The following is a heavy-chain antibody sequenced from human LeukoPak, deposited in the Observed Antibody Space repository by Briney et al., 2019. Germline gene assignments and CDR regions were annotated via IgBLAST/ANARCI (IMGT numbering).Heavy chain of an antibody. CDR1: GFTFSSYW. D-gene: IGHD3-10*01. CDR2: TKQDGSEK. V-gene: IGHV3-7*01. Sequence: PGGSLRLSCAASGFTFSSYWMHWVRQAPGKGLEWVANTKQDGSEKNYVDSVKGRFTISRDNAKNSLYLQMNSLRAEDTAVYYCARDGPRGGFDYWGQGTLVTVSS. J-gene: IGHJ4*02. CDR3: ARDGPRGGFDY.